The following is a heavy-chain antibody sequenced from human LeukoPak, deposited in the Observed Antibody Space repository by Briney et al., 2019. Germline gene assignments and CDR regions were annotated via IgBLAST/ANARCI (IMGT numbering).Heavy chain of an antibody. D-gene: IGHD6-13*01. CDR3: ARDLGMGASDI. CDR2: ISYDGSNK. CDR1: GFTFSIYA. Sequence: GRSLRLSCVAPGFTFSIYAMHWGRQAPGKGLEWMAVISYDGSNKYHGDSVKGRFTISRDNSKNTVYLQMNSLREEDTAVYYCARDLGMGASDIWGQGTMVSVSS. V-gene: IGHV3-30-3*01. J-gene: IGHJ3*02.